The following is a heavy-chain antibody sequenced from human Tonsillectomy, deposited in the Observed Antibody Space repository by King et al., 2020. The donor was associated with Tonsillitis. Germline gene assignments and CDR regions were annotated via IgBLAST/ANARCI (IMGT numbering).Heavy chain of an antibody. CDR2: INHSGST. Sequence: VQLQQWGAGLLKPSETLSLTCAVYGGSFSGYYWSWIRQPPGKGLEWIGEINHSGSTNYNPSLKSRVTISVDTSKNQFSLKLSSVTAADTAVYYCARGLGGYDYFWGSYRYTKAFWRFDSWGKGTLFTVSS. V-gene: IGHV4-34*01. J-gene: IGHJ4*02. D-gene: IGHD3-16*02. CDR1: GGSFSGYY. CDR3: ARGLGGYDYFWGSYRYTKAFWRFDS.